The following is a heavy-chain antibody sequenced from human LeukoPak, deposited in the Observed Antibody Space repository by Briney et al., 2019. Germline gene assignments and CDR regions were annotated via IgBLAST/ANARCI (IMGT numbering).Heavy chain of an antibody. CDR1: GFTFSSYV. CDR2: ISYDGSNE. Sequence: GRSLRLSCAASGFTFSSYVMHWVRQAPGKGLEWVAIISYDGSNEYYADSVKGRFTISRDNSKNTLYLQMNSLRAADTAVYYCARELREHGVFDIWGQGTMVTVSS. J-gene: IGHJ3*02. CDR3: ARELREHGVFDI. D-gene: IGHD1-26*01. V-gene: IGHV3-30*04.